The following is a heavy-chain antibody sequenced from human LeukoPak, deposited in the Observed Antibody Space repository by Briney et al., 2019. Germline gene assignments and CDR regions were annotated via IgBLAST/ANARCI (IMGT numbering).Heavy chain of an antibody. D-gene: IGHD3-3*01. V-gene: IGHV4-59*01. CDR3: ARSSNFWSGYYPHFDY. CDR2: IYYSGST. CDR1: GGSISSYY. J-gene: IGHJ4*02. Sequence: SETLSLTCTVSGGSISSYYWSWSRQPPGKGLEWIGYIYYSGSTNYNPSLKSRVTISVDTSKNQFSLKLSSVTAADTAVYYCARSSNFWSGYYPHFDYWGQGTLVTVSS.